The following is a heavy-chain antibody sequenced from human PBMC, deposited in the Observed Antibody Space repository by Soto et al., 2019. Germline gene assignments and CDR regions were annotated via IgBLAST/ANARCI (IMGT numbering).Heavy chain of an antibody. J-gene: IGHJ4*02. CDR1: GFTFSTYG. V-gene: IGHV3-30*18. Sequence: QVQLVESGGGVVQPGRSLRLSCAASGFTFSTYGMHWVRQAPGKGLEWVAVISYDGSNKYYADSVKGRSTISRDNSKNTLFLQMNSLRAEDTAVYYCAKELGEYCTGGSCYYLDYWGQGTLVTLSS. D-gene: IGHD2-15*01. CDR3: AKELGEYCTGGSCYYLDY. CDR2: ISYDGSNK.